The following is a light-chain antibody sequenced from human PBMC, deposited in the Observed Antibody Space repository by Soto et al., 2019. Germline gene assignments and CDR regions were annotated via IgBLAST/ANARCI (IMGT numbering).Light chain of an antibody. CDR1: SSDVGSYNR. CDR2: EVS. CDR3: SSFTSSSTYV. Sequence: QSVLAQPPSVSGSPGQSVAISCTGTSSDVGSYNRVAWYQQPPGTAPKLMIYEVSNRPSGVPDRFSGSKSSNTASLTISGLQAEDEDDYYCSSFTSSSTYVFGTGTKVTVL. V-gene: IGLV2-18*02. J-gene: IGLJ1*01.